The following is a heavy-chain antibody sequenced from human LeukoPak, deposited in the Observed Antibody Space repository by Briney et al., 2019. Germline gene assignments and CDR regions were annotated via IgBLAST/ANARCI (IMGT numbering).Heavy chain of an antibody. V-gene: IGHV3-21*01. J-gene: IGHJ6*02. D-gene: IGHD3-10*01. CDR1: GFTFSSYS. CDR2: ISSSSSYI. CDR3: ASITMVRGVIVDYYYYGMDV. Sequence: GGSLRLSCAAAGFTFSSYSMNWVRQAPGKGLEWVSSISSSSSYIYYADSVKGRFTISRDNAKNSLYLQMNSLRAEDTAVYYCASITMVRGVIVDYYYYGMDVWGQGTTVTVSS.